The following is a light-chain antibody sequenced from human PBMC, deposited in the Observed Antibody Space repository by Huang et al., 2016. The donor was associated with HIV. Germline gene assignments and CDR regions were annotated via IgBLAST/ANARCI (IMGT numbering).Light chain of an antibody. CDR3: QHYNNWPPLVT. CDR2: GAS. Sequence: EIVMTQSPATLSVSPGERATVSCRASQSIKSNLDWYQQKPGQAPRLLIYGASTRATGIPARFRGSGSGTEFTLTISSLQSEDFAFYYCQHYNNWPPLVTFGGGTKVEIK. J-gene: IGKJ4*01. CDR1: QSIKSN. V-gene: IGKV3-15*01.